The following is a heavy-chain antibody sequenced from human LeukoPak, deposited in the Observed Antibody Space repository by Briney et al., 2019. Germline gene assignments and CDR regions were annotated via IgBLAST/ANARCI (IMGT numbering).Heavy chain of an antibody. CDR3: ARRIVGATLDY. CDR1: GGSFSGYY. V-gene: IGHV4-34*01. J-gene: IGHJ4*02. D-gene: IGHD1-26*01. Sequence: PSETLSLTCAVYGGSFSGYYWSWIRQPPGKGLEWIGEINHSGSTNYNPSLKSRVTISVDTSKNQFSLKLSSVTAADTAVYYCARRIVGATLDYWGQGTLVTVSS. CDR2: INHSGST.